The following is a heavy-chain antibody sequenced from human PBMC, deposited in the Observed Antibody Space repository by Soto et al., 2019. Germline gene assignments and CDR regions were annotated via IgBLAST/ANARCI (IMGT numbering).Heavy chain of an antibody. J-gene: IGHJ4*02. V-gene: IGHV3-15*07. Sequence: GGTKRHSSTASGFTFSNAWRHWVRKATGKGMEWVGRIKSKTDGGTTDYAGTVKGRITISRDDSKNTLYLQMNSLKTKDTAVFYCTNSHELLHGAFDYSVQPILLTVSS. D-gene: IGHD1-26*01. CDR2: IKSKTDGGTT. CDR1: GFTFSNAW. CDR3: TNSHELLHGAFDY.